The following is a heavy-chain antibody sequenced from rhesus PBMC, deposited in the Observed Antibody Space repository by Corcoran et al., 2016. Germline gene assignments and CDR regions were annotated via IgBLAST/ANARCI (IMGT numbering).Heavy chain of an antibody. CDR3: ARRGYNIWTGYYNGGLDS. D-gene: IGHD3-3*01. CDR1: GGSISSSNW. Sequence: QVQLQESGPAVVKPSETLSLTCAVSGGSISSSNWWSWIRQSPGKGLEWIWGIYGSGGSTEYNPALKSRVTISIDTSKNQFSLKLSSVTAADTAVYYCARRGYNIWTGYYNGGLDSWGQGVVVTVSS. V-gene: IGHV4-93*02. CDR2: IYGSGGST. J-gene: IGHJ6*01.